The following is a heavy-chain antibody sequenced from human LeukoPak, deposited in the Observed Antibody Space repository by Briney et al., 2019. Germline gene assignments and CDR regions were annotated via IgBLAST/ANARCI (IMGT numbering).Heavy chain of an antibody. CDR3: AREVVGSTANYFDY. Sequence: GGSLRLSCAASGFTFSDYYMSWIRQAPGKGLEWVSYISSSGSTIYYADSVKGRFTVSRDNANNSLYLQMSSLRAEDTAVYYCAREVVGSTANYFDYWGQGTLVTVSS. D-gene: IGHD1-26*01. J-gene: IGHJ4*02. V-gene: IGHV3-11*04. CDR1: GFTFSDYY. CDR2: ISSSGSTI.